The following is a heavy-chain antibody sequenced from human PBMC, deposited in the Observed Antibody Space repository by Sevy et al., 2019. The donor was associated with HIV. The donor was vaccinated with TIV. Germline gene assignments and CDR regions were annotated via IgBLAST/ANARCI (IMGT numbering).Heavy chain of an antibody. V-gene: IGHV3-7*01. CDR1: GFTFNNYW. CDR2: IKQDGSEK. J-gene: IGHJ4*02. Sequence: GVSLRLSCAASGFTFNNYWMSWVRQAPGRGLEWVANIKQDGSEKYNVDSVKGRFTISRDNAKNSMYLQMNSLRAEDTAVYYCAREREGNELGGHYFEYWGQGTLVTVSS. D-gene: IGHD7-27*01. CDR3: AREREGNELGGHYFEY.